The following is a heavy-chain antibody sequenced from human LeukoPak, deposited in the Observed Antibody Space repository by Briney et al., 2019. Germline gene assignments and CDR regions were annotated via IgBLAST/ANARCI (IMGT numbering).Heavy chain of an antibody. CDR3: ARLGYSSSWYESGYYYYYMDV. CDR2: ISAYNCNT. D-gene: IGHD6-13*01. CDR1: GYTFNSYA. V-gene: IGHV1-18*01. J-gene: IGHJ6*03. Sequence: GASVNVSCKDSGYTFNSYAIPWVRQAPGQGLECLGWISAYNCNTNYAQRLQGRVTMTTDTSTSTAYMELRSLRSDDTAVYYCARLGYSSSWYESGYYYYYMDVWGKGTTVTISS.